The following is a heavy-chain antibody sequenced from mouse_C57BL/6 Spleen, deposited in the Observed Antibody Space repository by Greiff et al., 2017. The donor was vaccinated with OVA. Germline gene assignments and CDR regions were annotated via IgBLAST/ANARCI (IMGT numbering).Heavy chain of an antibody. CDR1: GYTFTSYW. CDR3: ARGARYFDV. CDR2: IYPSDSAT. D-gene: IGHD3-1*01. Sequence: QVQLQQPGAELVRPGSSVKLSCKASGYTFTSYWMDWVKQRPGQGLEWIGNIYPSDSATNYNQKFKDKATLTVDKSSSTAYMQLSSLTSEDSAVYYCARGARYFDVWGTGTTVTVSS. J-gene: IGHJ1*03. V-gene: IGHV1-61*01.